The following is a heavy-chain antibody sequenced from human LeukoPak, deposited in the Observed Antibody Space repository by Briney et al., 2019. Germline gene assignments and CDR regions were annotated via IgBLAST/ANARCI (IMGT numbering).Heavy chain of an antibody. V-gene: IGHV3-48*01. CDR1: GFTFSIHS. CDR3: ARGYYDSSGYTLFDY. J-gene: IGHJ4*02. D-gene: IGHD3-22*01. Sequence: GGSLRLSCAASGFTFSIHSMNWVRQAPGKGLEWVSYISGDSGAIYYADSVKGRFTISRDNAKNSLYLQMNSLRAEDTAVYYCARGYYDSSGYTLFDYWGQGTLVTVSS. CDR2: ISGDSGAI.